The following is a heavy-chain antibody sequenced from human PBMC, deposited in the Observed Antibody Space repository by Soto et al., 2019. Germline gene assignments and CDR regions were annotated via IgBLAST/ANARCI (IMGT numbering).Heavy chain of an antibody. J-gene: IGHJ4*02. CDR1: GGSISNYY. CDR3: ASVYSSSWYDY. V-gene: IGHV4-59*12. CDR2: IYYSGST. Sequence: SETLSLTCTVSGGSISNYYWTWIRQPPGKGLEWIGYIYYSGSTNYKPSLKSRVTISVDTSKNQFSLKLSSVTAADTAVYYCASVYSSSWYDYWGQGTPVTVSS. D-gene: IGHD6-13*01.